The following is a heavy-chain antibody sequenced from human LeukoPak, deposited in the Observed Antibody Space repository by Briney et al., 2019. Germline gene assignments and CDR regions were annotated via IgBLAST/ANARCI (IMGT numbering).Heavy chain of an antibody. CDR1: GGSFSGYY. V-gene: IGHV4-34*01. Sequence: SETLSLTCAVYGGSFSGYYWSWIRQPPGKGLEWIGEINHSGSTNYNPSLKSRVTISVDTSKNQFSLKLSSVTAADTAVYYCARGPGLSYDSSGYYDAHWGQGTLVTVSS. CDR3: ARGPGLSYDSSGYYDAH. D-gene: IGHD3-22*01. J-gene: IGHJ4*02. CDR2: INHSGST.